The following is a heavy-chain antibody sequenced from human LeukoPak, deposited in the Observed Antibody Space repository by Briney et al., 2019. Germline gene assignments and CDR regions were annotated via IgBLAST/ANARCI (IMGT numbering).Heavy chain of an antibody. CDR2: IWYDGSKK. Sequence: GGSLRLSCAASGFTVSSYGMHWVRQAPGKGLDWVAVIWYDGSKKYYADSLKGRFTISRDNVKNTLYLQMNSLRVEDTAVYYCARDPTAYYDSSGYYLNTIDYWGQGTLVTVSS. D-gene: IGHD3-22*01. J-gene: IGHJ4*02. CDR1: GFTVSSYG. V-gene: IGHV3-33*01. CDR3: ARDPTAYYDSSGYYLNTIDY.